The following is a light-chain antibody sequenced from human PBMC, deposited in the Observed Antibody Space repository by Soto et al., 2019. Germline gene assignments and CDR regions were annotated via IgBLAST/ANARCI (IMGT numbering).Light chain of an antibody. J-gene: IGLJ3*02. V-gene: IGLV2-14*01. CDR2: DVS. Sequence: QSALTQPPSLSGSPGQSITISCTGASSDVGGYNYVSWYQQYPGKAPKLMIYDVSNRPSGVSNRFSGSKSGNTASLTISGLQAEDEAFYHCSSHTSSGARVFGGGTKLTVL. CDR1: SSDVGGYNY. CDR3: SSHTSSGARV.